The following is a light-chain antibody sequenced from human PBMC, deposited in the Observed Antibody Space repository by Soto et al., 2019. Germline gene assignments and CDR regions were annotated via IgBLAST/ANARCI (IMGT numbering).Light chain of an antibody. CDR3: AAWDDSLNGWV. CDR1: SSNIGSNT. V-gene: IGLV1-44*01. Sequence: VLTQAPSASGTPGQRVTISCSGTSSNIGSNTVNWYQQLPGTAPKLLIYNNDQRPSGVPDRFSGSKSGTSASLAIGGLQSEDEADYYCAAWDDSLNGWVFGGGTKLTVL. J-gene: IGLJ3*02. CDR2: NND.